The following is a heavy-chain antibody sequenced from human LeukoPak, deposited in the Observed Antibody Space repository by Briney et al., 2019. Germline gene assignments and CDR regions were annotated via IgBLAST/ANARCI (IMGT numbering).Heavy chain of an antibody. CDR2: ITPFNGNT. CDR3: ARVPQGSSWPYYFDY. J-gene: IGHJ4*02. V-gene: IGHV1-45*03. D-gene: IGHD6-13*01. Sequence: SVKVSCKASGYTFTYRYLHWVRQAPRQALEWMGWITPFNGNTNYAQKFQDRVTITRDRSMSTAYMELSSLRSEDTAVYYCARVPQGSSWPYYFDYWGQGTLVTVSS. CDR1: GYTFTYRY.